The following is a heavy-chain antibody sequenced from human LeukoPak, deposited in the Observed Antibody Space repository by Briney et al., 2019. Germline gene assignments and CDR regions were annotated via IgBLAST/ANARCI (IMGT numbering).Heavy chain of an antibody. Sequence: GASVKVSCKASGYTFTSYYMHWVRQAPGQGLEWMGIINPSGGSTSYAQKFQGRVTMTRDMSTSTVYMELSSLRSEDTAVYYCARDLGCSSTSCYPGAWYFDLWGRGTLVTVSS. J-gene: IGHJ2*01. V-gene: IGHV1-46*01. D-gene: IGHD2-2*01. CDR3: ARDLGCSSTSCYPGAWYFDL. CDR2: INPSGGST. CDR1: GYTFTSYY.